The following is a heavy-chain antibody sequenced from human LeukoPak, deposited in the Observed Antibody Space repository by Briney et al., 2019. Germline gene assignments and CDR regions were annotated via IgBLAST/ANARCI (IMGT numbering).Heavy chain of an antibody. CDR3: ARESNYGDYVS. J-gene: IGHJ4*02. V-gene: IGHV3-30*04. D-gene: IGHD4-17*01. Sequence: GSLRLSCAASGFNFSSYAMHWVRPAPGKGLEWVAVIAYDGSSEYYADSVKGRFTISRDNSKNTLYLQMNSLRVDDTAMYYCARESNYGDYVSWGQGTLVTVSS. CDR1: GFNFSSYA. CDR2: IAYDGSSE.